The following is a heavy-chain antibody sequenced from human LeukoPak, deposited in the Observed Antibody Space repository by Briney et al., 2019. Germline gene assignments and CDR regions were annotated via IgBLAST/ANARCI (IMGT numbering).Heavy chain of an antibody. D-gene: IGHD1-1*01. Sequence: GGSLRLSCAVSEFTFSVYSMSWVRQGPGNGLEWVAGIKEDGSAKYYADSVKGRFTISRDNAKSSLYLQMSSLRADDTAVYYCARETWKPYDYWGQGTLVTVSS. CDR3: ARETWKPYDY. CDR2: IKEDGSAK. V-gene: IGHV3-7*04. CDR1: EFTFSVYS. J-gene: IGHJ4*02.